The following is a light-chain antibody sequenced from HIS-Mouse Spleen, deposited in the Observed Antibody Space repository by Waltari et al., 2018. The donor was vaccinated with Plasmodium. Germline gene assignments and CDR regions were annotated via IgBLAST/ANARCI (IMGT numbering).Light chain of an antibody. CDR3: YSTDSSGNHRV. Sequence: SYELTQPPPVSVSPGQTARIPCPGDPVPKNYSYLYQQKSGQAPVLFIYEDSKRPSGTPERFSGSSSGTMATLTISGAQVEDEADYYCYSTDSSGNHRVFGGGTKLTVL. J-gene: IGLJ3*02. CDR1: PVPKNY. CDR2: EDS. V-gene: IGLV3-10*01.